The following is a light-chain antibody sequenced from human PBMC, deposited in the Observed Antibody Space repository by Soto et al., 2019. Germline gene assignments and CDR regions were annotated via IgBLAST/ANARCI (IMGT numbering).Light chain of an antibody. J-gene: IGLJ1*01. CDR1: NSDVGYYNF. Sequence: QSVLTQPASVSGSPVQSITLSCTGTNSDVGYYNFVSWYQQHPGKAPKLIIYDVTNRPSGVSNRFSGSKSGNTASLTISGLQTEDEADYYCSSYTGSSTYVFGTGTKLTVL. CDR3: SSYTGSSTYV. V-gene: IGLV2-14*03. CDR2: DVT.